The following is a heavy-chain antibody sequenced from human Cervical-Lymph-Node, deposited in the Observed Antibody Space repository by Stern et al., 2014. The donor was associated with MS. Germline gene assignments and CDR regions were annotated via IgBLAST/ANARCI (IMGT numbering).Heavy chain of an antibody. D-gene: IGHD1-26*01. Sequence: VHLVESGGGVVQPGRSLRLSCAASGFTFSSYGMHWVRQAPGKGLEWVAVIWYDGSNKYYADSVKGRFTISRDNSKNTLYLQMNSLRAEDTAVYYCARGGGSYYFDYWGQGTLVTVSS. CDR1: GFTFSSYG. J-gene: IGHJ4*02. CDR3: ARGGGSYYFDY. CDR2: IWYDGSNK. V-gene: IGHV3-33*01.